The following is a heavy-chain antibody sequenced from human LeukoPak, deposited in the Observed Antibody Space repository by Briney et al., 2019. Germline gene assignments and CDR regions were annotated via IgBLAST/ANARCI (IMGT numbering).Heavy chain of an antibody. J-gene: IGHJ2*01. CDR1: GYTFTGYY. Sequence: ATVKVSCKASGYTFTGYYMHWVRQAPGQGLEWMGWINPNSGGTNYAQKFQGRVTMTRDTSISTAYMELSRLRSDDTAVYYCARDLGAIAVAGSPDWYFDLWGRGTLVTVSS. V-gene: IGHV1-2*02. CDR3: ARDLGAIAVAGSPDWYFDL. D-gene: IGHD6-19*01. CDR2: INPNSGGT.